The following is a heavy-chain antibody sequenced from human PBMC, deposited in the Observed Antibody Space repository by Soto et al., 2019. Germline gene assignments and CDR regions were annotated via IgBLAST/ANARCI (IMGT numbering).Heavy chain of an antibody. J-gene: IGHJ5*02. CDR1: GGTFSSYA. CDR3: ARVSGPQLWLLLAFDP. CDR2: IIPIFGTA. Sequence: QVQLVQSGAEVKKPGSSVKVSCKASGGTFSSYAISWVRQAPGQWLEWMGGIIPIFGTANYAQKFQGRVTITADESTSTAYMELSSLRSEDTAVYYCARVSGPQLWLLLAFDPWGQGTLVTVSS. V-gene: IGHV1-69*01. D-gene: IGHD5-18*01.